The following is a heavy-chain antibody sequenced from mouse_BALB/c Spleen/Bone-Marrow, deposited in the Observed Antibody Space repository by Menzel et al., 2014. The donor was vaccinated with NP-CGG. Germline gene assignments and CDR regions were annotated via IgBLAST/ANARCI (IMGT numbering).Heavy chain of an antibody. CDR2: ISGGGSYT. Sequence: EVQGVESGGGLVKPGGSLKLSCAASGFTFSSYTMSWIRQTPEKRLEWVATISGGGSYTYYPDSVKGRFTISRDNAKKTISLQMISLKSEDPTMYYCARDRYYGNSFAYWGRGTLVTVSA. J-gene: IGHJ3*01. V-gene: IGHV5-6-4*01. D-gene: IGHD2-1*01. CDR3: ARDRYYGNSFAY. CDR1: GFTFSSYT.